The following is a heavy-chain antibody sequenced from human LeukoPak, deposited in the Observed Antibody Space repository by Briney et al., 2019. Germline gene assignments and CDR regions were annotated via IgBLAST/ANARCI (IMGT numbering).Heavy chain of an antibody. CDR3: ARAVVMMVFDP. J-gene: IGHJ5*02. D-gene: IGHD3-22*01. CDR2: INHSGST. V-gene: IGHV4-34*01. CDR1: GGSFSGYY. Sequence: PSETLSLTCAVYGGSFSGYYWSWIRQPPGKGLEWIGEINHSGSTNYNPSLKSRVTISVDTSKNQFSLKLSSVTAADTAVYYCARAVVMMVFDPWGQGTLVTVSS.